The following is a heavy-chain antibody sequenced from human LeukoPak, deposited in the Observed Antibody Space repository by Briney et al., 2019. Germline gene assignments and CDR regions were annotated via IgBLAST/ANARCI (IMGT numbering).Heavy chain of an antibody. Sequence: GGSLRLSCAASGFTFSDYYMSWIRQAPGKGLEWVSYFCSSSSYIHYADSVKGRFNLYRHNAKNSLYLQMNSLGAEDTAVYYCARDGSGWPGPSDYWGQGTLVTVS. D-gene: IGHD6-19*01. V-gene: IGHV3-11*05. CDR1: GFTFSDYY. J-gene: IGHJ4*02. CDR2: FCSSSSYI. CDR3: ARDGSGWPGPSDY.